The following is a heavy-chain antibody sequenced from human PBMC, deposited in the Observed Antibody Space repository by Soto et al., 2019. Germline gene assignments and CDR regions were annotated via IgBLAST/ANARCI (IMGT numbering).Heavy chain of an antibody. D-gene: IGHD3-10*01. CDR1: GGTFSSYA. V-gene: IGHV1-69*13. CDR2: IIPIFGTA. CDR3: ARDQGSVTMVRCVLPLNWFAP. Sequence: GASVKVSCKASGGTFSSYAISWVRQAPGQGLEWMGGIIPIFGTANYAQKFQGRVTITADESTSTAYMELSSLRSEDTAVYYCARDQGSVTMVRCVLPLNWFAPWAQGTLVTVSS. J-gene: IGHJ5*02.